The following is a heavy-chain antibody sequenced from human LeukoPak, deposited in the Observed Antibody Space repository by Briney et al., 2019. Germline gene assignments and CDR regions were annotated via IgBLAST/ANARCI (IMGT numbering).Heavy chain of an antibody. D-gene: IGHD2-21*01. Sequence: GASVKVSCKASGGTFSSYAISWVRQAPGQGLEWMGGIIPIFGTANYAQKFQGRVTITTDESTSTAYMELSSLRSEDTAVYYCARGLRQSYYMDVWGKGTTVTVSS. CDR2: IIPIFGTA. J-gene: IGHJ6*03. CDR1: GGTFSSYA. CDR3: ARGLRQSYYMDV. V-gene: IGHV1-69*05.